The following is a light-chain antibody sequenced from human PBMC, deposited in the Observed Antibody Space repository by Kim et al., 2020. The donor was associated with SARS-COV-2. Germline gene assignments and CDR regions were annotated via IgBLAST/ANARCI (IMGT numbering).Light chain of an antibody. CDR1: QDVSNY. CDR2: GAY. Sequence: SVGDSLTITCRASQDVSNYLAWFQQKPGKAPKPLIYGAYSLESGVPAKFSGFGSGTDFSLTITSLQPEDSATYYCQQYKSYPFTFGQGTRLEIK. CDR3: QQYKSYPFT. V-gene: IGKV1-16*02. J-gene: IGKJ5*01.